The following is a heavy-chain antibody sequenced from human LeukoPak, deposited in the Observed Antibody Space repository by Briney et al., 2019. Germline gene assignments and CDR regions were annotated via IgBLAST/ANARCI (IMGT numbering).Heavy chain of an antibody. CDR3: ARDNGGGDYVYFDY. V-gene: IGHV4-59*01. CDR1: GGSISSYY. D-gene: IGHD4-17*01. CDR2: IYYSGST. Sequence: SETLSLTCTVSGGSISSYYWSWIRQPPGKGLEWIGYIYYSGSTNYNPSLKSRVTISVDTSKNQFSLKLSSVTAADTAVYYCARDNGGGDYVYFDYWGQGTLVTVSS. J-gene: IGHJ4*02.